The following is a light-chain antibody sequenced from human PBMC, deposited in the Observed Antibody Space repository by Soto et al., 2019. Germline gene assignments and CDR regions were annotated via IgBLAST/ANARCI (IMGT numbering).Light chain of an antibody. CDR3: SSYTSSSTLAYV. CDR2: DVS. CDR1: SSDVGGYNY. V-gene: IGLV2-14*01. Sequence: QSSLTQRACVSGSPGQSVTISCTGTSSDVGGYNYVSWYQQHPGKAPKLMIYDVSNRPSGVSNRFSGSKSGNTASLTISGLQAEDEADYYCSSYTSSSTLAYVFGTGTKLTVL. J-gene: IGLJ1*01.